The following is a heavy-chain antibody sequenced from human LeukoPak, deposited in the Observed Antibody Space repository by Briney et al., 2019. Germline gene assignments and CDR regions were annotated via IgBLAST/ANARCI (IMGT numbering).Heavy chain of an antibody. V-gene: IGHV4-39*01. J-gene: IGHJ6*03. CDR2: IYYSGST. Sequence: SETLSLTRTVSGGSISSSSYYWGWIRQPPGKGLEWIGSIYYSGSTYYNPSLKSRVTISVDTSKNQFSLKLSSVTAADTAVYYCARAYPSKLRYFDWSRFGVYYYYMDVWGKGTTVTISS. CDR3: ARAYPSKLRYFDWSRFGVYYYYMDV. D-gene: IGHD3-9*01. CDR1: GGSISSSSYY.